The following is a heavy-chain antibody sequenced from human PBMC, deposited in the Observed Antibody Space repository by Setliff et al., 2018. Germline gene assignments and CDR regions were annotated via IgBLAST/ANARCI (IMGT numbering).Heavy chain of an antibody. J-gene: IGHJ4*02. V-gene: IGHV4-59*01. CDR3: ARALYSYDFDY. D-gene: IGHD5-18*01. CDR2: IYYSGST. CDR1: GDSISASY. Sequence: PSETLSLTCTVSGDSISASYWSWIRQSPGRRLEWIGYIYYSGSTNYNPSLKSRVTISVDTSKNQFSLKLSSVTAADTAVYYCARALYSYDFDYWGQGTLVTVSS.